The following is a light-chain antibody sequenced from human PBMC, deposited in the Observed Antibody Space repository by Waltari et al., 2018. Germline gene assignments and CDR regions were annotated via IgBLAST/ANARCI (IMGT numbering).Light chain of an antibody. CDR1: VTISRA. J-gene: IGKJ4*01. Sequence: AIQLTQSPSSLSASVGDRVTISCRASVTISRAFAWYQQTAGKPPRLLIYDGFTLQTGVPSRFSGSGSGTDFTLTINSLLPEDFATYYCQQFNSYPLTFGGGTKVEIK. CDR3: QQFNSYPLT. V-gene: IGKV1-13*02. CDR2: DGF.